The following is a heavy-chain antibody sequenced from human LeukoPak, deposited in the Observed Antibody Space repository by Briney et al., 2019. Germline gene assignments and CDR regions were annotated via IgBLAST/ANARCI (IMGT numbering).Heavy chain of an antibody. CDR1: GYSINSGYY. D-gene: IGHD4-17*01. CDR3: ASTAVTTRLNFDY. V-gene: IGHV4-38-2*02. Sequence: SETLSLTCTVSGYSINSGYYWGWIRQPPGKGLEWIGSIYHSGSTYYNPSLKSRVTISVDTSKNQFSLKLNSVTAADTAVYYCASTAVTTRLNFDYWGQGTLVTVSS. CDR2: IYHSGST. J-gene: IGHJ4*02.